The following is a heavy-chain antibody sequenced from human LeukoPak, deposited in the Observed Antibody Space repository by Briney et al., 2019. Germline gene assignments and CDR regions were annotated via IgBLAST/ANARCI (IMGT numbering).Heavy chain of an antibody. Sequence: ASVKVSCKASGYTFTSYYMHWVRQAPGQGLEWMGIINPSGGSTSYAQKFQGRVTMTRDTSTSTVYMEMSSLRSEDTAVYYCARGHYYSNYPLEYGIDVWGQGAPVTVSS. CDR1: GYTFTSYY. CDR3: ARGHYYSNYPLEYGIDV. D-gene: IGHD4-11*01. CDR2: INPSGGST. V-gene: IGHV1-46*01. J-gene: IGHJ6*02.